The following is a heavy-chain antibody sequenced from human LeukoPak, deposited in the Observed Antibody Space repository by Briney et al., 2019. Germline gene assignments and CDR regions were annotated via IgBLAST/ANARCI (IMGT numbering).Heavy chain of an antibody. J-gene: IGHJ4*02. V-gene: IGHV3-15*01. CDR3: TTRRQDGW. CDR1: GFTFSDAW. CDR2: IKSKSDGGTI. Sequence: PGGSLRLSCVGSGFTFSDAWMSWVRQAPGKGLEWVGRIKSKSDGGTIDYAEPVKGRFTISRDDSRNTLYLQMNSLKTEDTAVYYCTTRRQDGWWGQGTLVTVS. D-gene: IGHD2-15*01.